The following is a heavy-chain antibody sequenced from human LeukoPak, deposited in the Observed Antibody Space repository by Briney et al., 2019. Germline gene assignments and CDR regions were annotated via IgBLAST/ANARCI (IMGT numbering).Heavy chain of an antibody. Sequence: ASVKVSCKASGYTFTSYDINWVRQATGQGLEWMGWKNPNSGNTGYAQKFQGRVTMTRNTSISTAYMELSSLRSEDTAVYYCARQIAAYENYYYYGMDVWGQGTTVTVSS. CDR1: GYTFTSYD. CDR3: ARQIAAYENYYYYGMDV. D-gene: IGHD6-13*01. V-gene: IGHV1-8*01. J-gene: IGHJ6*02. CDR2: KNPNSGNT.